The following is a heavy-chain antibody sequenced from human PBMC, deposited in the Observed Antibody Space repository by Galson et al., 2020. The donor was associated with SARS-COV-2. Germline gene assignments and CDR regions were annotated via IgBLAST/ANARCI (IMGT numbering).Heavy chain of an antibody. CDR1: GGSISSGSYY. Sequence: SETLSLTCTVSGGSISSGSYYWIWIRQPAGKGLEWIGRIYTSGSTTYNPSLNSRATISVDTSKNQFSLKLSSVTAADTAVYYCARQPKGLRLGELSFRPMYYVDHWGQGTVVTVSP. CDR2: IYTSGST. J-gene: IGHJ4*02. CDR3: ARQPKGLRLGELSFRPMYYVDH. D-gene: IGHD3-16*02. V-gene: IGHV4-61*02.